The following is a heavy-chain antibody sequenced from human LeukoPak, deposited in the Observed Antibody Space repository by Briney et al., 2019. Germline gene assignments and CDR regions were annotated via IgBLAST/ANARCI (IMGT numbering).Heavy chain of an antibody. Sequence: PSETLSLTCTVSGGSISSYYWSWIRQPPGKGLEWIGYIYYSGSTNYNPSLKSRVTISVDTSKNQFSLKLSSVTAADTAVYYCARGGTSPYDAFDIWGQGTMVTVSS. V-gene: IGHV4-59*01. CDR3: ARGGTSPYDAFDI. D-gene: IGHD2-8*01. CDR2: IYYSGST. J-gene: IGHJ3*02. CDR1: GGSISSYY.